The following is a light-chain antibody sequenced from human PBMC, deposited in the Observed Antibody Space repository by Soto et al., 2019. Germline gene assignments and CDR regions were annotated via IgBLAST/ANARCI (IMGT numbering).Light chain of an antibody. Sequence: QSVLTQPPSVSAAPGQKVTISCSGSSSNIGNNYVSWYQHLPGTAPKLLIYDNTKRPSGIPDRFSASKSGTSATLGIAGLQTGDEADYYCAPWDSSLSAAVFGGGTQLTVL. CDR3: APWDSSLSAAV. CDR2: DNT. J-gene: IGLJ7*01. CDR1: SSNIGNNY. V-gene: IGLV1-51*01.